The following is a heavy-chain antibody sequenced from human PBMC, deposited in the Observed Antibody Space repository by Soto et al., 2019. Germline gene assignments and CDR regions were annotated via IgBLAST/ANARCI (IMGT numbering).Heavy chain of an antibody. D-gene: IGHD3-3*01. CDR3: ARTDDFWSGYWASYGMDV. J-gene: IGHJ6*02. CDR1: GFTFISYW. CDR2: INSDGSST. Sequence: GGSLRLSCAASGFTFISYWMHWVRQAPGKGLVWVSRINSDGSSTSYADSVKGRFTISRDNAKNTLYLQMNSLRAEDTAVYYCARTDDFWSGYWASYGMDVWGQGTTVTVSS. V-gene: IGHV3-74*01.